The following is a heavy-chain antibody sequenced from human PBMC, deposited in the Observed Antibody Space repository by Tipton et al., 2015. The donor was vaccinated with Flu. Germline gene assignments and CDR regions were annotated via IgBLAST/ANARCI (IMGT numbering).Heavy chain of an antibody. Sequence: TLSLTCTVSGGSISYYSWSWVRQPPGKGLEWIGSIYPSGTTYYNPSLKSRVTISVDTSKSQFSLMLRSVTAADTAVYYCARLSFYDVDLKNFYFDYWGQGTLVTVSS. CDR2: IYPSGTT. V-gene: IGHV4-59*05. D-gene: IGHD3-10*02. CDR1: GGSISYYS. CDR3: ARLSFYDVDLKNFYFDY. J-gene: IGHJ4*02.